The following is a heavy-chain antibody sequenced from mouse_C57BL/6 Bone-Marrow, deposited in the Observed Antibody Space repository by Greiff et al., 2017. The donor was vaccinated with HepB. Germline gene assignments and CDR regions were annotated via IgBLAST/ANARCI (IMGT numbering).Heavy chain of an antibody. Sequence: EVMPVESGGGLVKPGGSLKLSCAASGFTFSSYAMSWVRQTPEKRLEWVATISDGGSYTYYPDNVKGRFTISRDNAKNNLYLQMSHLKSEDTAMYYCARDKYYGSSLWYFDVWGTGTTVTVSS. J-gene: IGHJ1*03. CDR2: ISDGGSYT. CDR1: GFTFSSYA. V-gene: IGHV5-4*01. D-gene: IGHD1-1*01. CDR3: ARDKYYGSSLWYFDV.